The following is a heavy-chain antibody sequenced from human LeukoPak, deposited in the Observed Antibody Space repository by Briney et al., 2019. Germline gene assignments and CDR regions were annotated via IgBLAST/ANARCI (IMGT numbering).Heavy chain of an antibody. CDR1: GGSMSSYY. J-gene: IGHJ5*02. CDR2: IYYSGTT. Sequence: PSETLSLTCTVSGGSMSSYYWSWIRQPPGKGLEWIGYIYYSGTTNYNPSLRSRATISVDTSKNQFSLKLSSVTAADTAVNYCARGGIQLWSNNWVDPWGQGTLVTVSS. D-gene: IGHD5-18*01. V-gene: IGHV4-59*01. CDR3: ARGGIQLWSNNWVDP.